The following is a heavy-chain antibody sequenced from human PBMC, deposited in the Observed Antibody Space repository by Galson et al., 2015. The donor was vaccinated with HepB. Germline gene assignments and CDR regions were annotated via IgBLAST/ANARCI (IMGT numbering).Heavy chain of an antibody. CDR3: TTDGSGSYPSPIYYYYGMDV. CDR1: GFTFSNAW. Sequence: SLRLSCAASGFTFSNAWMSWVRQAPGKGLEWVGRIKSKTDGGTTDYAAPVKGRFTISRDDSKNTLYLQMNSLKTEDTAVYYCTTDGSGSYPSPIYYYYGMDVWGQGTTVTVSS. D-gene: IGHD1-26*01. J-gene: IGHJ6*02. CDR2: IKSKTDGGTT. V-gene: IGHV3-15*01.